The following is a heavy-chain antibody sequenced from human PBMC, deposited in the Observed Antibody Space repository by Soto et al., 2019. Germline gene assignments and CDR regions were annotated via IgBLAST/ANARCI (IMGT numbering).Heavy chain of an antibody. J-gene: IGHJ6*02. CDR3: ARGGSSSYDFWSGLYYYYYYGMDV. CDR1: GGSISSYY. CDR2: IYYSGST. V-gene: IGHV4-59*13. D-gene: IGHD3-3*01. Sequence: SETLSLTCTVSGGSISSYYWSWIRQPPGKGLEWIGYIYYSGSTNYNPSLKSRVTISVDTSKNQFSLKLSSVTAADTALYYCARGGSSSYDFWSGLYYYYYYGMDVWGQGTTVTVSS.